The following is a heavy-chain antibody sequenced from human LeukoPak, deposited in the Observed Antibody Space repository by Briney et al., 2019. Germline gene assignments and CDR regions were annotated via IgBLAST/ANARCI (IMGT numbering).Heavy chain of an antibody. CDR3: TRDPPSFWVATIDAFDI. CDR1: GFTFGDYA. V-gene: IGHV3-49*03. CDR2: IRSKAYGGTT. Sequence: GGSLRLSCTASGFTFGDYAMSWFRQAPGKGLEWVGFIRSKAYGGTTEYAASVKGRFTISRDDSKSIAYLQMNSLKTEDTAVYYCTRDPPSFWVATIDAFDIWGQGTMVTVSS. D-gene: IGHD5-12*01. J-gene: IGHJ3*02.